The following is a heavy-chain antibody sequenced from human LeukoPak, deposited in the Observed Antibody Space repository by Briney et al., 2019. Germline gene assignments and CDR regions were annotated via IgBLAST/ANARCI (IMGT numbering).Heavy chain of an antibody. V-gene: IGHV4-34*01. J-gene: IGHJ4*02. CDR2: INHSGST. Sequence: GSLRLSCAASGFTFSSYSMNWIRQPPGKGLEWIGEINHSGSTNYNPSLKSRVTISVDTSKNQFSLKLSSVTAADTAVYYCARSGFVVVTARYYFDYWGQGTLVTVSS. D-gene: IGHD2-21*02. CDR1: GFTFSSYS. CDR3: ARSGFVVVTARYYFDY.